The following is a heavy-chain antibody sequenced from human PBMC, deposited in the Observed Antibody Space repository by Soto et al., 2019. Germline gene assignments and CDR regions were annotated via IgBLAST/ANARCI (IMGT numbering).Heavy chain of an antibody. D-gene: IGHD4-17*01. CDR1: GFTVSSNY. V-gene: IGHV3-66*01. CDR2: IYSGGAA. J-gene: IGHJ4*02. Sequence: GGSLRLSFAASGFTVSSNYMTWVRQAPGKGLEWVSVIYSGGAAYYADSVKGRFTISRDNSKNTLYLQMNSLRAEDTAVYYCARAPLYGGNSVWGQGTVVTVSS. CDR3: ARAPLYGGNSV.